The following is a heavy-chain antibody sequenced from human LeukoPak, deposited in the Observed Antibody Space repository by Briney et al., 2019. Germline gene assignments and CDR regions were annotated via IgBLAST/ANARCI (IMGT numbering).Heavy chain of an antibody. CDR2: IYPGDSDT. CDR1: GYSFTSYW. J-gene: IGHJ4*02. V-gene: IGHV5-51*01. CDR3: ARHSDCSGGSCYSFDY. Sequence: GESLKISCKGSGYSFTSYWIGWVRQIPGKGLEWMGIIYPGDSDTRYSPSFQGQVTISADKSISTAYLQWRSLKASDTGMYYCARHSDCSGGSCYSFDYWGQGTLVTVSS. D-gene: IGHD2-15*01.